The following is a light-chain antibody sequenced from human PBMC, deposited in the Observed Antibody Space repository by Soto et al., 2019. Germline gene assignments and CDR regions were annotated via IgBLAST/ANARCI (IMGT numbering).Light chain of an antibody. Sequence: QSALTQPASVSGSPGQSITISCTGTSSDIGGYNYVSWCQQHPGKAPKLMIYDVSNRPSGVSNRFSGSKSGSTASLTISGLQAEDEADYYCSSYTSSNTLVFGTGTKLTVL. J-gene: IGLJ1*01. CDR2: DVS. CDR1: SSDIGGYNY. V-gene: IGLV2-14*01. CDR3: SSYTSSNTLV.